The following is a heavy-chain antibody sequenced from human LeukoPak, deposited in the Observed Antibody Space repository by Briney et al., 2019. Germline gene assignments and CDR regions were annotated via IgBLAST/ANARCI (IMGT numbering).Heavy chain of an antibody. CDR3: ARVAGALTGYYNTRGWFDP. J-gene: IGHJ5*02. V-gene: IGHV3-53*01. Sequence: GGSLRLSCAASGFTVSSNYMSWVRQAPGKGLEWVSVIYSGGSTYYADSVKGRFTISRDNSKNTLYLQMNSLRAEDTAVYYCARVAGALTGYYNTRGWFDPWGQGTLVTVSS. CDR1: GFTVSSNY. D-gene: IGHD3-9*01. CDR2: IYSGGST.